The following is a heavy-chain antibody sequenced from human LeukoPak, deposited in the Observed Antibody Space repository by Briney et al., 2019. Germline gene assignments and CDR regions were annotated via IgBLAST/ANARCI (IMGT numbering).Heavy chain of an antibody. CDR3: ARDGVPRKNYYYYGMDV. CDR1: GGTFSSFA. V-gene: IGHV1-69*04. D-gene: IGHD1-1*01. Sequence: GASVKVSCKASGGTFSSFAISWVRQAPGQGLEWMGRINPVLGTANYAQKFQDRVTVSADKSTNTAYMELSSLRSEDTAVYYCARDGVPRKNYYYYGMDVWGQGTTVTVSS. CDR2: INPVLGTA. J-gene: IGHJ6*02.